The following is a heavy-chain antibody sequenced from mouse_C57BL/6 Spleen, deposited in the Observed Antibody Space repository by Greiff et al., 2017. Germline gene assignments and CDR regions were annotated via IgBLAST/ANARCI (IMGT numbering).Heavy chain of an antibody. CDR1: GYTFTSYG. CDR2: IYPRSGTT. CDR3: ARGYSKDAKDY. Sequence: QVQLQQSGAELARPGASVKLSCKASGYTFTSYGISWVKQRTGQGLEWIGEIYPRSGTTYYNEKFKGKATLTADKSSSTAYMELRSLTSDDAAVYFCARGYSKDAKDYWGQGTSVTVSS. V-gene: IGHV1-81*01. D-gene: IGHD2-5*01. J-gene: IGHJ4*01.